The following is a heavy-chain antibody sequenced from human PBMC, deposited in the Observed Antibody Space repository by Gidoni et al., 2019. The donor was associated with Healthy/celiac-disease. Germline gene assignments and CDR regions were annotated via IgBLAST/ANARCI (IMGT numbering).Heavy chain of an antibody. CDR3: ARDHYDFWSGYYFDY. CDR1: GFTFGSYS. D-gene: IGHD3-3*01. V-gene: IGHV3-21*01. J-gene: IGHJ4*02. CDR2: ISSSSSYI. Sequence: EVQLVESGGVLVKPGGSLRLSCSASGFTFGSYSMNWVRQAPGKGLEWVSYISSSSSYIYYADSVKGRFTISRDNAKNSLYLQMNSLRAEDTAVYYCARDHYDFWSGYYFDYWGQGTLVTVSS.